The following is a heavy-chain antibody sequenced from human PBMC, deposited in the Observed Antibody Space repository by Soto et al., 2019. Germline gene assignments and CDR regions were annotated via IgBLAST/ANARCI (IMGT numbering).Heavy chain of an antibody. D-gene: IGHD5-12*01. CDR1: GFTFSSYA. J-gene: IGHJ6*02. Sequence: PGGSLRLSCAASGFTFSSYAMHWVRQAPGKGLEWVAVISYDGSNKYYADSVEGRFTISRDNSKNTLYLQMNSLRAEDTAVYYCARDRGGYSGYASYYYYGMDVWGQGTTVTVSS. V-gene: IGHV3-30-3*01. CDR3: ARDRGGYSGYASYYYYGMDV. CDR2: ISYDGSNK.